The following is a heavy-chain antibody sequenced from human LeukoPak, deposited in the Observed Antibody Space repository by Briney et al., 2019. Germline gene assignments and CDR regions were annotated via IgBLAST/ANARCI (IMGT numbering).Heavy chain of an antibody. CDR2: MNPNSGNT. J-gene: IGHJ1*01. D-gene: IGHD6-13*01. V-gene: IGHV1-8*01. CDR1: GYTFTSYD. CDR3: ARATGIAAAGPVQH. Sequence: GASVKVSCKASGYTFTSYDINWVRQATGQGLEWMGWMNPNSGNTGYAQKFQGRVTMTRNTSISTAYMELSSLRSEDTAVYYCARATGIAAAGPVQHWGQGTLVTVSS.